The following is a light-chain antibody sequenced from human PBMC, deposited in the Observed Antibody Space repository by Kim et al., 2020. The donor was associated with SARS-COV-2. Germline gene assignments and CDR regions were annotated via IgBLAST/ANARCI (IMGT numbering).Light chain of an antibody. CDR2: DVN. Sequence: GQSITISCTATTSDVGGYNSVSWYQQHPGTTPKLIIYDVNQRPSGISNRLSGSKSGNTASLTISGLQSEDEADYHCCSYTGSDTYVFGTGTKVTVL. J-gene: IGLJ1*01. CDR1: TSDVGGYNS. CDR3: CSYTGSDTYV. V-gene: IGLV2-14*04.